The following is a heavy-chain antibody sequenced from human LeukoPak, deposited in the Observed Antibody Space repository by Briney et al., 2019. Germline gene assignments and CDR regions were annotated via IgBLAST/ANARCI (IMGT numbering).Heavy chain of an antibody. D-gene: IGHD6-19*01. J-gene: IGHJ3*02. CDR1: GFTFSSYA. CDR3: ARDPFPGYSSGWGAFDI. CDR2: ISYDGSNK. Sequence: PGGSLRLSCAASGFTFSSYAMHWVRQAPGKGLEWVAVISYDGSNKYYADSVKGRFTISRDNSKNTLYLQINSLRAEDTAVYYCARDPFPGYSSGWGAFDIWGQGTMVTVSS. V-gene: IGHV3-30-3*01.